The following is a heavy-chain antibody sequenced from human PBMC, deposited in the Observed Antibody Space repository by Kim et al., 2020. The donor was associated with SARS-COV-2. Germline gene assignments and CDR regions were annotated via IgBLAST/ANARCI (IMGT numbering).Heavy chain of an antibody. Sequence: SETLSLTCTVSGGSISSSSYYWGWIRQPPGKGLEWIGSIYYSGSTYYNPSLKSRVTISVDTSKNQFSLKLSSVTAAATAVYYCARVDTAMADYYYYGMDVWGQGTTVTVSS. CDR1: GGSISSSSYY. D-gene: IGHD5-18*01. CDR2: IYYSGST. V-gene: IGHV4-39*01. CDR3: ARVDTAMADYYYYGMDV. J-gene: IGHJ6*02.